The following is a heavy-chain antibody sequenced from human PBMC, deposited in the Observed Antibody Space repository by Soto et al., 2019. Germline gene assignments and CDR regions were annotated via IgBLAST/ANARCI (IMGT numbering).Heavy chain of an antibody. V-gene: IGHV3-23*01. CDR3: AKSLQKLTYDDILTVPQLNI. CDR2: ISGSGGST. Sequence: GGSMRLSWASSGFTFSSYAISWVRQAPGKGLEWVSAISGSGGSTYYADSVKGRFTISRDNSKNTRYRQMHSLRAEDTAIYYCAKSLQKLTYDDILTVPQLNIWGQGTMVTVSS. D-gene: IGHD3-9*01. J-gene: IGHJ3*02. CDR1: GFTFSSYA.